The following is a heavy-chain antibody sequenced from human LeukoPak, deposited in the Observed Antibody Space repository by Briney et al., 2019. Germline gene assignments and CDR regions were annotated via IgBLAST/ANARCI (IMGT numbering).Heavy chain of an antibody. J-gene: IGHJ4*02. CDR1: GGSFSGYY. V-gene: IGHV4-59*01. Sequence: SETLSLTCAVYGGSFSGYYWSWIRQPPGKGLEWIGYIYYSGSTNYNPSLKSRVTISVDTSKNQFSLKLSSVTAADTAVYYCATGSGDFDYWGQGTLVTVSS. D-gene: IGHD3-10*01. CDR2: IYYSGST. CDR3: ATGSGDFDY.